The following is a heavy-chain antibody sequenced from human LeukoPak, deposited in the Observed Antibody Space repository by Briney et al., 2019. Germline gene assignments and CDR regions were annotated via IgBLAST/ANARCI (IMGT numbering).Heavy chain of an antibody. CDR3: AREFSNEGLLYSYYYYGMDV. V-gene: IGHV1-18*01. CDR1: GYTFTSYG. J-gene: IGHJ6*02. D-gene: IGHD2-2*02. CDR2: ISAYNGNT. Sequence: ASVKVSCKASGYTFTSYGINWVRQAPGQGLEWMGWISAYNGNTNYAQKLQGRVTMTTDTSTSTAYMELRSLRSDDTAVYYCAREFSNEGLLYSYYYYGMDVWGQGTTVTVPS.